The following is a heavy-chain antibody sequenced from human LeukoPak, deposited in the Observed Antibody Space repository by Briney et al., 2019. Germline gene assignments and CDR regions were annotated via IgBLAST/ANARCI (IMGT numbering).Heavy chain of an antibody. D-gene: IGHD1-26*01. CDR1: GITFSSSA. CDR2: ISGSGDDT. V-gene: IGHV3-23*01. Sequence: GGSLRLSCAASGITFSSSAMGWVRQAPGKGLEWLSTISGSGDDTYYADSVKGRFTISRDNSKNTLYLQMNSLRAEDTAVYYCAARPPIIVGGPFDYWGQGTLVTVSS. CDR3: AARPPIIVGGPFDY. J-gene: IGHJ4*02.